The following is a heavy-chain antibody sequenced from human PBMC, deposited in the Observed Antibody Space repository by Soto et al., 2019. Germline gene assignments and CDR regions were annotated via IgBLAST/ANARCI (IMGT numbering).Heavy chain of an antibody. Sequence: QVQLAQSGAEVKKRGSSVKVSCRVSGGTFNNYAISWVRQAPGEGLEWMGGIIPAFGTPKYAQRFQDRVTISADVYAATAYMELTSLRYDDTAVYYCARDTREITRVRGVIPYYIYHMDVWGPGTTVAVSS. J-gene: IGHJ6*02. CDR2: IIPAFGTP. D-gene: IGHD3-10*01. V-gene: IGHV1-69*01. CDR3: ARDTREITRVRGVIPYYIYHMDV. CDR1: GGTFNNYA.